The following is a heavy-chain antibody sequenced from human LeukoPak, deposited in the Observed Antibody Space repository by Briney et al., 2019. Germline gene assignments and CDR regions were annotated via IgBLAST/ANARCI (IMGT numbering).Heavy chain of an antibody. CDR2: INHSGST. J-gene: IGHJ4*02. CDR3: AIHPSSSWDYFDY. Sequence: SETLSLTCAVFGGSFSGYYWSWVRQPPGKGLEWIGEINHSGSTNFNPSLKSRVIISVDTSKNQLSLKLNSVTAADTAVYYCAIHPSSSWDYFDYWGQGTLVTVSS. V-gene: IGHV4-34*01. CDR1: GGSFSGYY. D-gene: IGHD6-13*01.